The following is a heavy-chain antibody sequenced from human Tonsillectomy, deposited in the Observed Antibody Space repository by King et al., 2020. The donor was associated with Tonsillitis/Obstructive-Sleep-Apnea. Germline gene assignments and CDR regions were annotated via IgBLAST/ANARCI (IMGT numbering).Heavy chain of an antibody. D-gene: IGHD2/OR15-2a*01. J-gene: IGHJ4*02. Sequence: VQLVESGGGLVQPGGSLRLSCVASGFTFNRFWMSWVRQAPGKGLEWVANLNLDGSEKYYVDSVKGRFTISRDNAKDSLFLEMNRLRVEDTAVYYCARDGDRNGTTCYAGLWHWGQGTPVTVSS. CDR3: ARDGDRNGTTCYAGLWH. V-gene: IGHV3-7*01. CDR1: GFTFNRFW. CDR2: LNLDGSEK.